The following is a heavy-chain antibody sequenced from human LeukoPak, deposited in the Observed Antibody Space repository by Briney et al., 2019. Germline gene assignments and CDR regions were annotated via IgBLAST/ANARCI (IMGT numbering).Heavy chain of an antibody. D-gene: IGHD4-17*01. CDR1: GFTFRSYS. CDR2: ISSSSSYI. J-gene: IGHJ3*02. Sequence: TGGSLRLSCAASGFTFRSYSMNWVRQAPGKGLEWVSSISSSSSYIYYADSVKGGFTISRDNAKNSLYLQMNSLRAEDTAVYYCARVTVPPNAFDIWGQGTMVTVSS. CDR3: ARVTVPPNAFDI. V-gene: IGHV3-21*01.